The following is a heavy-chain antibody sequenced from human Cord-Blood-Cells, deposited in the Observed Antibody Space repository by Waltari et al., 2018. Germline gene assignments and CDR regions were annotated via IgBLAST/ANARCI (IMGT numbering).Heavy chain of an antibody. CDR2: INHSGST. CDR1: GGSFSGYY. CDR3: ARGIQSYGSGSYYNY. Sequence: QVQLQQWGAGLLKPSETLSLTCAVYGGSFSGYYWSWIRQPPGKGLEWIGEINHSGSTNYNPSLKSRVTISVDTSKNQFSLKLSSVTAADTALYYCARGIQSYGSGSYYNYWGQGTLVTVSS. D-gene: IGHD3-10*01. V-gene: IGHV4-34*01. J-gene: IGHJ4*02.